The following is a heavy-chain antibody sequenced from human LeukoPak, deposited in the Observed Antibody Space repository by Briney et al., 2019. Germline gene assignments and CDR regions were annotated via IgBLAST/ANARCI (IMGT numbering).Heavy chain of an antibody. CDR2: ISYDGSNK. D-gene: IGHD5-24*01. CDR1: GFTFSSYA. CDR3: ARDGRWLQFQDAFDI. V-gene: IGHV3-30-3*01. Sequence: GGSLRLSCAASGFTFSSYAMHWVRQAPGKGLEWVAVISYDGSNKYYADSVKGRFTISRDNSKNTLYLQMNSLRAEDTAVYYCARDGRWLQFQDAFDIWGQGTMVTVSS. J-gene: IGHJ3*02.